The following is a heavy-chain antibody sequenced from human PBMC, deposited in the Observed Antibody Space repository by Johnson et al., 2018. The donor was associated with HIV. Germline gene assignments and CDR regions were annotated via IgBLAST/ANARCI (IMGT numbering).Heavy chain of an antibody. CDR2: IRYDGSNK. CDR1: GFTFTSYG. J-gene: IGHJ3*02. Sequence: QVQLVESGGGVVQPGGSLRLSCAASGFTFTSYGMHWVRQAPGKGLEWVAFIRYDGSNKYYLDSVKGRFTISRDNSKNTLYLQMNSLRAEDTAVYYCAKDIGDGYNRWGAFEIWGQGTLVTVSS. CDR3: AKDIGDGYNRWGAFEI. D-gene: IGHD5-24*01. V-gene: IGHV3-30*02.